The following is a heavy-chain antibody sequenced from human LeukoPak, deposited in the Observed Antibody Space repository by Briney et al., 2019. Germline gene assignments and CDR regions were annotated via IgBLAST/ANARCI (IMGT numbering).Heavy chain of an antibody. CDR1: GGTFSSYA. CDR2: IVPIFTTA. J-gene: IGHJ6*02. Sequence: SVKISCKASGGTFSSYAISWVRQAPGQGLEWMGMIVPIFTTANYAQKFQGRVTITADKSTSTAYMELSSLRSEDTAVYYCARDARYYGSGSPYYYSGMDVWGQGTTVTVSS. CDR3: ARDARYYGSGSPYYYSGMDV. V-gene: IGHV1-69*06. D-gene: IGHD3-10*01.